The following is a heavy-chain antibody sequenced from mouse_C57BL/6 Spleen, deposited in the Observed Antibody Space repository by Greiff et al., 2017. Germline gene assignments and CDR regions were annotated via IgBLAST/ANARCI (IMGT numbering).Heavy chain of an antibody. CDR2: IDPEDGDT. CDR3: TYDGSWFAD. CDR1: GFNIKDYY. V-gene: IGHV14-1*01. Sequence: EVQLQQSGAELVRPGASVKFSCTASGFNIKDYYMHWVKQRPEQGLEWIGRIDPEDGDTESAPKFQGKATMTADTSSNTAYLQLSSLTSEDTAVYYCTYDGSWFADWGQGTLVTVSA. J-gene: IGHJ3*01. D-gene: IGHD2-3*01.